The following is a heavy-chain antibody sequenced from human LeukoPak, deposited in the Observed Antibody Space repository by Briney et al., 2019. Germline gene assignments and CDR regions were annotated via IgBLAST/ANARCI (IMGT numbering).Heavy chain of an antibody. CDR2: IKSDGSST. Sequence: GGSLRLSCAASGFTFSSYSMNWVRQAPGKGLVWVSRIKSDGSSTNYADSVKGRFTISRDNAKNTLYLQMNSLRAEDTAVYYCARRGAVADAFDIWGQGTMVTVSS. V-gene: IGHV3-74*01. D-gene: IGHD4-23*01. CDR1: GFTFSSYS. J-gene: IGHJ3*02. CDR3: ARRGAVADAFDI.